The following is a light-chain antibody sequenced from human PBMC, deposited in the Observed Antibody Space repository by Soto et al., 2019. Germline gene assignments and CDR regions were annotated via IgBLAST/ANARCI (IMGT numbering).Light chain of an antibody. CDR3: QQYASSPT. V-gene: IGKV3-20*01. J-gene: IGKJ5*01. CDR2: GAS. Sequence: EIVMPQSPATLSVSPGERATLSCRASQSVSRGNLAWYQQKPGQAPRLLIYGASSGAAGIPDRFSGSGSGTDFTLTISGLEPEDFAVYYCQQYASSPTFGQGTRLEIK. CDR1: QSVSRGN.